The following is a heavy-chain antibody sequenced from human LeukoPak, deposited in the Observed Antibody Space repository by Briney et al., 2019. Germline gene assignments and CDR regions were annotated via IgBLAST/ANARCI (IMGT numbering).Heavy chain of an antibody. Sequence: GGSLRLSCAASGFTLTSYAMNWVRQTPGKGLEWVSVISGDGGSTFYADSVNGRFTISRDNSKNTLYLQMNSLRAEDTAVYYCAKALAYCGGDCYSTIDYWGQGTLVTVSS. CDR3: AKALAYCGGDCYSTIDY. D-gene: IGHD2-21*02. CDR1: GFTLTSYA. J-gene: IGHJ4*02. CDR2: ISGDGGST. V-gene: IGHV3-23*01.